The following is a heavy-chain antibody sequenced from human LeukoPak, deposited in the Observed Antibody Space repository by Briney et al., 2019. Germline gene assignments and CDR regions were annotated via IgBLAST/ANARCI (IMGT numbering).Heavy chain of an antibody. J-gene: IGHJ4*02. CDR1: GFTLSSYA. Sequence: GRSLRLSCVVSGFTLSSYAMHWVRQAPGKGLEWVTVIPSDGTNQHYADSVKGRFTISRDNSKNTLYLQMNSLRVDDTAVYYCARPYYCSTTSCSYGLAYWGQGTLVTVSS. V-gene: IGHV3-30*04. CDR3: ARPYYCSTTSCSYGLAY. D-gene: IGHD2-2*01. CDR2: IPSDGTNQ.